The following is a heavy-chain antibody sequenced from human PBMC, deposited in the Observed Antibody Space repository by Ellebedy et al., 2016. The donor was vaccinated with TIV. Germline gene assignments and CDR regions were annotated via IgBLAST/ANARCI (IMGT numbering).Heavy chain of an antibody. CDR1: GFIFSNSW. J-gene: IGHJ4*02. V-gene: IGHV3-7*01. D-gene: IGHD3-22*01. CDR3: ARVITYYSDTRGFDYYIDY. Sequence: GESLKISCAAPGFIFSNSWMTWVRQAPGKGLEWVAKMNQDGSEKYYVDSVKGRFTVSRDNAKNSLYLQINSLRAEDTAVYYCARVITYYSDTRGFDYYIDYWGQGTLVTVSS. CDR2: MNQDGSEK.